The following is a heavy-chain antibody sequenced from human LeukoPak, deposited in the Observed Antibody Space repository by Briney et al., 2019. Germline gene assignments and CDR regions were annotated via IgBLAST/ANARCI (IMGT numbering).Heavy chain of an antibody. Sequence: ASVKVSCKASGYTFTGYYMHWVRQAPGQGLEWMGWINPNSGGTNYAQKSQGRVTMTRDTSITTAYMELSRLRSDDTAVYYCATGLTELLVAFDIWGQGTMVTVSS. J-gene: IGHJ3*02. CDR3: ATGLTELLVAFDI. CDR2: INPNSGGT. D-gene: IGHD1-26*01. CDR1: GYTFTGYY. V-gene: IGHV1-2*02.